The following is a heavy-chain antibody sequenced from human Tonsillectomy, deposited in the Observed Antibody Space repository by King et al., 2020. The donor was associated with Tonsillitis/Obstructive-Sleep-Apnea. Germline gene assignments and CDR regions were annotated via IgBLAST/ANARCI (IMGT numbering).Heavy chain of an antibody. D-gene: IGHD4-17*01. CDR3: AGRTTVTSYYFDY. CDR1: GGSFSGYY. CDR2: INHIGST. V-gene: IGHV4-34*01. J-gene: IGHJ4*02. Sequence: VQLQQWGAGLLKPSETLSLTCAVYGGSFSGYYWSWIRQPPGKGLEWIGEINHIGSTNYNPSLKSRVTISVDTSKNQFSLKLSSVTAADTAVYYCAGRTTVTSYYFDYWGQGTLVTVSS.